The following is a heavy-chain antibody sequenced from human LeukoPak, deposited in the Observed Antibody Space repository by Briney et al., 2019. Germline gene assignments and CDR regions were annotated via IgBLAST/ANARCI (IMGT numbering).Heavy chain of an antibody. V-gene: IGHV4-4*07. Sequence: SETLSLTCTVSGGSINSYYWSWIRQPAGKGLEWIGRIYSSGSTNYNPSLKSRVSMSVDTSKNQFSLKLTSVTAADTAVYYCARGGKATVVTMWGQGILVTASS. J-gene: IGHJ4*02. CDR1: GGSINSYY. CDR2: IYSSGST. CDR3: ARGGKATVVTM. D-gene: IGHD4-23*01.